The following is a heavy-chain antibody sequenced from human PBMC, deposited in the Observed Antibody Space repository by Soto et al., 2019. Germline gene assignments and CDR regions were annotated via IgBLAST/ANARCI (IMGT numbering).Heavy chain of an antibody. V-gene: IGHV4-30-4*01. CDR1: GGSISSDYY. CDR2: THYSGRT. CDR3: ARGFDSPDAFDI. Sequence: SETLSLTCSVSGGSISSDYYWSWIRQPPGKGLEWIGYTHYSGRTHYNPSLRSRVHVSGDTSKNQFSLRLSSVTAADTAVYYCARGFDSPDAFDIWGQGTMVTVS. D-gene: IGHD3-22*01. J-gene: IGHJ3*02.